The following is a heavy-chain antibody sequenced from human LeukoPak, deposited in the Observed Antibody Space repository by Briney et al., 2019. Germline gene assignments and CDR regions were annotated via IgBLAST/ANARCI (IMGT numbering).Heavy chain of an antibody. Sequence: SETLSLTCTVYGGSISSSSYYWGWIRQPPGKGLEWIGSIYYSGSTYYNPSLKSRVTISVDTSKNQFSLKLSSVTAADTAVYYCAREDDYGDYWGQGTLVTVSS. CDR2: IYYSGST. V-gene: IGHV4-39*07. D-gene: IGHD4-17*01. J-gene: IGHJ4*02. CDR1: GGSISSSSYY. CDR3: AREDDYGDY.